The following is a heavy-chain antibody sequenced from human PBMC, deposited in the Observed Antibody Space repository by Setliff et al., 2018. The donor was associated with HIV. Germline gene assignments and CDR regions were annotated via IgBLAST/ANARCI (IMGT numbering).Heavy chain of an antibody. Sequence: PSETLSLTCTVSGGSISSYYWGWIRQPPGKGLEWIGSIYYSGSTYYNPSLKSRVTISVDTSKNQFSLKLSSVTAADTAVYYCARPYSYSSGWYFPWRDYYYMDVWGKGTTVTVSS. J-gene: IGHJ6*03. V-gene: IGHV4-39*01. CDR3: ARPYSYSSGWYFPWRDYYYMDV. D-gene: IGHD6-19*01. CDR1: GGSISSYY. CDR2: IYYSGST.